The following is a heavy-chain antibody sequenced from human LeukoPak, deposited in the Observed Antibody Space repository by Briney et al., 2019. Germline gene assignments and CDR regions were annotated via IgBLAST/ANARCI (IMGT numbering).Heavy chain of an antibody. CDR2: IIPIFGTA. V-gene: IGHV1-69*13. CDR1: GGTFSSYA. J-gene: IGHJ5*02. CDR3: ASTYCSSTSCYMDWFDP. Sequence: ASVNVSCKASGGTFSSYAISWVRQAPGQGLEWMGGIIPIFGTANYAQKFQGRVTITADESTSTAYMELSSLRSEDTAVYYCASTYCSSTSCYMDWFDPWGQGTLVTVSS. D-gene: IGHD2-2*02.